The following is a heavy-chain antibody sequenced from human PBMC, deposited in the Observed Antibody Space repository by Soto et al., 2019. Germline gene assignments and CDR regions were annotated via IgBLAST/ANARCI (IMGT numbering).Heavy chain of an antibody. CDR2: IYYTGNT. V-gene: IGHV4-59*08. D-gene: IGHD3-10*01. J-gene: IGHJ4*02. CDR1: GGSMTSYY. Sequence: PSETLSLTCTVSGGSMTSYYWSWIRQPPGKGLEWIGFIYYTGNTKYNPSLKSRVTISVDTSKNLFSLKLKSVTAADTAVYYCARRIIALEILDSWGQGTVVTVSS. CDR3: ARRIIALEILDS.